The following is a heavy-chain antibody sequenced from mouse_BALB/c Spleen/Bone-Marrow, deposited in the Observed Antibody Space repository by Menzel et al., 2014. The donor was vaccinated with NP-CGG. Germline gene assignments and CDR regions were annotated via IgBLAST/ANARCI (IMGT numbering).Heavy chain of an antibody. CDR3: ASYVYGYYFDY. CDR2: IDPANDNT. D-gene: IGHD2-2*01. J-gene: IGHJ2*01. V-gene: IGHV14-3*02. Sequence: VQLQQSGAELVKPEASVKLSCTASGFNIKDTYIHWVKQRPEQGLEWIGRIDPANDNTKYDPKFQGKATITADTSSSTAYLQLSSLTSEDTAVYYCASYVYGYYFDYWGQGTTLTVSS. CDR1: GFNIKDTY.